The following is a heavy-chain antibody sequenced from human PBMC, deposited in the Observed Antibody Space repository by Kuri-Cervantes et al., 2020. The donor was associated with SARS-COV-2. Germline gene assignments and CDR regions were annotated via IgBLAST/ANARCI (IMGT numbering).Heavy chain of an antibody. CDR2: ISHDGART. Sequence: GESLKISCAASGFSFSTHGMHWVHQAPGKGLEWVAVISHDGARTHYADSVRGRFTVSRGTSKNTLFLQMNSLRAEDTAVYYCAKVRVARYTYGYGFDYWGQGTLVTVSS. D-gene: IGHD5-18*01. V-gene: IGHV3-30*18. CDR3: AKVRVARYTYGYGFDY. CDR1: GFSFSTHG. J-gene: IGHJ4*02.